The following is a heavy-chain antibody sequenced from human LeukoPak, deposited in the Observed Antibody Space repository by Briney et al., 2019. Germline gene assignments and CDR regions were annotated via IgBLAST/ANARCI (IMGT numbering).Heavy chain of an antibody. Sequence: GASVKVSCKASGGIFSSYTFSWVRQAPGQGLEWMGWISAYNGNTNYAQKLQGRVTMTTDTSTSTAYMELRSLRSDDTAVYYCAREMATIPHFDYWGQGTLVTVSS. CDR3: AREMATIPHFDY. V-gene: IGHV1-18*01. J-gene: IGHJ4*02. D-gene: IGHD5-24*01. CDR1: GGIFSSYT. CDR2: ISAYNGNT.